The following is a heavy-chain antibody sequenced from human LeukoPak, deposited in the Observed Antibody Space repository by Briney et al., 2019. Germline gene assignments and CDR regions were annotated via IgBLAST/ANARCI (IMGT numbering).Heavy chain of an antibody. V-gene: IGHV3-23*01. CDR1: GFTFSSYA. D-gene: IGHD1-26*01. CDR3: ARGASGSYDY. J-gene: IGHJ4*02. Sequence: GGSLRLSCAASGFTFSSYAMSWVRQAPGKGLEWVSAISGSGGSTYYADSVKGRFTISRDNAKNSLYLQMNSLRAEDTAVYYCARGASGSYDYWGQGTLVTVSS. CDR2: ISGSGGST.